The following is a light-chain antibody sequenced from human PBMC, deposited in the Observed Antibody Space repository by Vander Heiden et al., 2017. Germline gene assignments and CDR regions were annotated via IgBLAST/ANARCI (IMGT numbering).Light chain of an antibody. J-gene: IGLJ1*01. V-gene: IGLV2-14*01. CDR2: DIS. CDR3: SSFSISSPYV. CDR1: SSDVGGYNS. Sequence: QSALTQPASVSGSPGQSITISCTGTSSDVGGYNSVSWYQQHPGKAPKVMIYDISNRPSGVSNRFSGSKSGNTASLTISGLQAEDEADYFCSSFSISSPYVFGTGTKVTVL.